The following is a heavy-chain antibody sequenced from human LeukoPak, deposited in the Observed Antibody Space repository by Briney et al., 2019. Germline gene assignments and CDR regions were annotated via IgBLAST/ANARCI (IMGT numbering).Heavy chain of an antibody. CDR2: ISWDGGST. CDR3: AKSVMDYYYYYMDV. CDR1: GFTFDDYA. V-gene: IGHV3-43D*03. Sequence: GGSLRLSCAASGFTFDDYAMHWVRQAPGKGLEWVSLISWDGGSTYYADSVKGRFTISRDNSKNSLYLQMNSLRAEDTALYYCAKSVMDYYYYYMDVWGKGTTVTVSS. J-gene: IGHJ6*03.